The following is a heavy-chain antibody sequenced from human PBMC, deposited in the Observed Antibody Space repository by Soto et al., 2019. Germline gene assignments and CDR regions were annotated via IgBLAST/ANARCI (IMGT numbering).Heavy chain of an antibody. Sequence: EVQLVESGGGLVQPGGSLRLSCAASGFTVSSNYMSWVRQAPGKGLEWVSVIYSGGSTYYADSVKGRFTISRDNSKNTLYLQMNSLRAEDTAVYYCARDRGYYGSGSSYILHYYYGMDVWGQGTTVTVSS. V-gene: IGHV3-66*01. D-gene: IGHD3-10*01. CDR2: IYSGGST. CDR1: GFTVSSNY. J-gene: IGHJ6*02. CDR3: ARDRGYYGSGSSYILHYYYGMDV.